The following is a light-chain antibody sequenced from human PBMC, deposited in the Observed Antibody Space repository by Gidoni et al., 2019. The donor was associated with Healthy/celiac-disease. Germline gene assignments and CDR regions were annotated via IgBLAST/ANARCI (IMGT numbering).Light chain of an antibody. CDR1: SSDVGGYNY. V-gene: IGLV2-11*01. CDR3: CSYAGSYPYV. Sequence: QSALPQPRSVSGSPGQSVTISCTGTSSDVGGYNYVSWSQQHPGKAPKLMIYDVSKRPSGVPDRFSGSKSGNTASLTISGLQAEDEADYYCCSYAGSYPYVFGTGTKVTVL. J-gene: IGLJ1*01. CDR2: DVS.